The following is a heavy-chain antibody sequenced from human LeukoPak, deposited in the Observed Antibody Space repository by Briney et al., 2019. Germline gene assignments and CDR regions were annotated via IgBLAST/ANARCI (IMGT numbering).Heavy chain of an antibody. CDR2: IYAGGST. CDR1: GVIDSSNY. D-gene: IGHD2-15*01. CDR3: ATGGRSGVAFES. V-gene: IGHV3-53*01. Sequence: GGSVRLSCTASGVIDSSNYMSWARQAPGKGLEWVSLIYAGGSTFYADSVMGRSTISRDKSNNTLYLLMNSPRAEDTAVYYCATGGRSGVAFESWGQGTLVTVSS. J-gene: IGHJ4*02.